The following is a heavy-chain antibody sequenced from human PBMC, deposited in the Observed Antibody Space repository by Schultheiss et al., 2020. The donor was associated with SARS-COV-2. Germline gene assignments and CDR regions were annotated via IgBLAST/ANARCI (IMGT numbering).Heavy chain of an antibody. CDR1: GFTFSSYS. CDR3: ARVATPRPYYYYYMDV. V-gene: IGHV3-74*01. CDR2: INSDGSST. Sequence: GGSLRLSCAASGFTFSSYSMNWVRQAPGKGLVWVSRINSDGSSTSYADSVKGRFTISRDNAKNTLYLQMNSLRAEDTAVYYCARVATPRPYYYYYMDVWGKGTTVTVSS. J-gene: IGHJ6*03. D-gene: IGHD4-23*01.